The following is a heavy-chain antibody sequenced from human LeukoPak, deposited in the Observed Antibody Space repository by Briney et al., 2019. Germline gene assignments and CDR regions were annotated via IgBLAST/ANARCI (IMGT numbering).Heavy chain of an antibody. V-gene: IGHV4-61*05. CDR1: GGSISSSSYY. CDR2: IYYSGST. D-gene: IGHD6-13*01. Sequence: SETLSLTCTVSGGSISSSSYYWSWIRQPPGKGLEWIGYIYYSGSTNYNPSLKSRVTMSVDTYKNQFSLKLSSVTAADKAVYYCASSGAGIAAAGNYYYYYMDVWGKGTTVTISS. CDR3: ASSGAGIAAAGNYYYYYMDV. J-gene: IGHJ6*03.